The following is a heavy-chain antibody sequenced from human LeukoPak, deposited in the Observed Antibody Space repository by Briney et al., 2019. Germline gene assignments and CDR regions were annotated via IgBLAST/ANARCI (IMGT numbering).Heavy chain of an antibody. V-gene: IGHV3-53*01. CDR1: GFTVSSNY. Sequence: PGGSLRLSCAASGFTVSSNYMSWVRQAPGKGLEWVSVIYSGGSTYYADSVKGRFTISRDNSKNTLYLQMNSLRAEDTAVYYCATDFWSGYYTGTDDYWGQGTLVTVSS. D-gene: IGHD3-3*01. CDR2: IYSGGST. J-gene: IGHJ4*02. CDR3: ATDFWSGYYTGTDDY.